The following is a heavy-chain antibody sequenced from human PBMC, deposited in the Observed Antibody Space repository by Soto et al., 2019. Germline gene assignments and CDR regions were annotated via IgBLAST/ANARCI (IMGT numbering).Heavy chain of an antibody. Sequence: QLQLQESGSGLVKPSQTLSLTCAVSGGSISSGGYSWSWIRQPPGKGLEWIGYIYHSGSTYYNPSHKSRVTISVDRSKNQFSLKLSSVTAADTAVYYCARAGTYGDYGGFDYWGQGTLVTVSS. D-gene: IGHD4-17*01. J-gene: IGHJ4*02. CDR3: ARAGTYGDYGGFDY. CDR1: GGSISSGGYS. V-gene: IGHV4-30-2*01. CDR2: IYHSGST.